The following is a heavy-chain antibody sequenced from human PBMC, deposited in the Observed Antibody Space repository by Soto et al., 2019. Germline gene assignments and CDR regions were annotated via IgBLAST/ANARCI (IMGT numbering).Heavy chain of an antibody. J-gene: IGHJ5*01. CDR2: VSYRGST. D-gene: IGHD1-7*01. CDR1: GGSLSSSCGSINSSF. CDR3: ARGVGGTDNWNYRLDS. V-gene: IGHV4-61*01. Sequence: QVQMKESGPGLVKTSEPLSLNCTVSGGSLSSSCGSINSSFWSCIRHSPGKGLEWIGYVSYRGSTDYNPSLQSRVTISKDTSKKQFSLKLTSVTAADTAVDFCARGVGGTDNWNYRLDSWGHGTSVTGSS.